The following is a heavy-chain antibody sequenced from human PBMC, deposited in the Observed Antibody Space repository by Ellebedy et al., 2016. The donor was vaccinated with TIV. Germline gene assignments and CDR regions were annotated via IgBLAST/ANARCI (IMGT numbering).Heavy chain of an antibody. Sequence: GESLKISXAASGFTFSSYSMNWVRQAPGKGLEWVSSISSSSSYIYYADSVKGRFTISRDNAKNSLYLQMNSLRAEDTAVYYCASGTGYCSSTSCSYYYMDVWGKGTTVTVSS. D-gene: IGHD2-2*01. CDR1: GFTFSSYS. CDR3: ASGTGYCSSTSCSYYYMDV. V-gene: IGHV3-21*01. CDR2: ISSSSSYI. J-gene: IGHJ6*03.